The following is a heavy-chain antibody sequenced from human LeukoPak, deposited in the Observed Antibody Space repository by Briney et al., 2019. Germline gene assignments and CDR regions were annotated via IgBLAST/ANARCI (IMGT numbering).Heavy chain of an antibody. CDR2: ISGSGIST. CDR1: GFTFISYA. V-gene: IGHV3-23*01. Sequence: GGSLRLSCAASGFTFISYAMSWVRQAPGKGLEWVSTISGSGISTSYADSVKGRFTISRDNSKNTLYLQMSSLRAEDTAVYFCVKLGYYASGTSTIYFDSWGQGTLVTVSS. J-gene: IGHJ4*02. CDR3: VKLGYYASGTSTIYFDS. D-gene: IGHD3-10*01.